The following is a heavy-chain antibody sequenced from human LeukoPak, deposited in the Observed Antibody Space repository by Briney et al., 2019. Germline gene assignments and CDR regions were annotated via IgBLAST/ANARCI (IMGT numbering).Heavy chain of an antibody. V-gene: IGHV4-34*01. CDR3: ASGGYYYMDV. CDR2: INHSGST. J-gene: IGHJ6*03. CDR1: GGSFSGYY. Sequence: SETLSLTCAVYGGSFSGYYWSWIRQPPGKGLEWIGEINHSGSTNYNPSLKSRVTIPVDTSKNQFSLKLSSVTAADTAVYYCASGGYYYMDVWGKGTTVTVSS.